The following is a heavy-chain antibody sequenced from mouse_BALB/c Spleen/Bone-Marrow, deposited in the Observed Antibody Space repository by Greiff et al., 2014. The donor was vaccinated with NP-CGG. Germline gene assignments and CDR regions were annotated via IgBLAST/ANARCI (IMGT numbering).Heavy chain of an antibody. CDR2: IDPANGNT. CDR1: GFNIKDTY. J-gene: IGHJ3*01. Sequence: VQLKQSGAELVKPGASVRLSCTASGFNIKDTYMHWVKQRPEQGLEWIGRIDPANGNTKYDPKFQGKATITADTSSNTAYLQLSSLTSEDTAVYYCARGSDGFAYWGQGTLVTVSA. CDR3: ARGSDGFAY. V-gene: IGHV14-3*02.